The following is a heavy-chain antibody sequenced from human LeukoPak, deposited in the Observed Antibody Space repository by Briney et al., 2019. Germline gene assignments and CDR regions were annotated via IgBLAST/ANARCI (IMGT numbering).Heavy chain of an antibody. CDR2: IIPIFGTA. CDR3: ARGYGSGSYLSDY. Sequence: SVKVSCKASGGTFSSYAISWVRQAPGQGLEWMGGIIPIFGTANYAKKFQGRVTITTDESTSTAYMELSSLRSEDTAVYYCARGYGSGSYLSDYWGQGTLVTVSS. V-gene: IGHV1-69*05. J-gene: IGHJ4*02. D-gene: IGHD3-10*01. CDR1: GGTFSSYA.